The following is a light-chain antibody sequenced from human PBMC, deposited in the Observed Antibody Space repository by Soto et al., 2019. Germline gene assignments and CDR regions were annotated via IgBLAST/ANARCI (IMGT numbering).Light chain of an antibody. CDR2: DTS. CDR3: QQYGSSPVT. CDR1: QSVTSTY. J-gene: IGKJ5*01. V-gene: IGKV3-20*01. Sequence: EIVLTQSPGTLSLSPGERAILSYRASQSVTSTYLAWYQQRPGQAPRLLIYDTSTRATGIPDRFSGRGSGTDFTLAISRLEPEDFAVYYCQQYGSSPVTFGQGTRLEIK.